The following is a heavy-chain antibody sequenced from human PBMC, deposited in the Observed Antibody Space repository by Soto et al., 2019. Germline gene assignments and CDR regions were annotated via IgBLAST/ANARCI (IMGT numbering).Heavy chain of an antibody. CDR2: ISYSGNT. D-gene: IGHD1-1*01. J-gene: IGHJ4*02. CDR3: ARGVLF. V-gene: IGHV4-31*03. Sequence: QVQLQESGPGLVKPSQTLSLTCTVSGASISRGVYCWSWIRQHPGKGLEWIGYISYSGNTYYNPSLKSRVTIAVDTSKSEFSLKLNPVTAANTAVYYCARGVLFWGQGTLVTVSS. CDR1: GASISRGVYC.